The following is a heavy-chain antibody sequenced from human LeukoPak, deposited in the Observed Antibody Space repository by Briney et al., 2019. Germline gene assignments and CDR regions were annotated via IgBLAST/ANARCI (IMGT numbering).Heavy chain of an antibody. J-gene: IGHJ4*02. CDR2: IYHSGST. CDR1: GYSISSGYY. V-gene: IGHV4-38-2*02. D-gene: IGHD3-9*01. CDR3: ARRTTYFGWRPSESPSCFDY. Sequence: SETLSLTCTVSGYSISSGYYWGWIRQPPGKGLEWIGSIYHSGSTYYNPSLKSRVTISVDTSKNQFSLKLSSLTVADTAVYYCARRTTYFGWRPSESPSCFDYWGQGTLVTVSS.